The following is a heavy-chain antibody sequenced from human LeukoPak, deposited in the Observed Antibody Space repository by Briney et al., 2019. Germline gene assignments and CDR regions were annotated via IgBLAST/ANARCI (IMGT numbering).Heavy chain of an antibody. D-gene: IGHD3-10*01. J-gene: IGHJ2*01. V-gene: IGHV1-2*02. CDR2: INPNSGAT. Sequence: ASVKVSCKASGYTFTAYYIHWLRQAPGQGLEWMGWINPNSGATKYAQEFQDRVTVTRDTSVGTAYMELPGLRSDDTAVYYCARITMVRGVIFDWYFDLWGRGTLVTVSS. CDR3: ARITMVRGVIFDWYFDL. CDR1: GYTFTAYY.